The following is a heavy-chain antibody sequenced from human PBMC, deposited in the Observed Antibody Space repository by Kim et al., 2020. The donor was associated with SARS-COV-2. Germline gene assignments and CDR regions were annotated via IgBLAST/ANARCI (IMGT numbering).Heavy chain of an antibody. V-gene: IGHV4-34*01. CDR3: ARGGGYSYGAIDY. Sequence: PSHKSRVTISVDTSKNQFSLKLSSVTAADTAVYYCARGGGYSYGAIDYWGQGTLVTVSS. J-gene: IGHJ4*02. D-gene: IGHD5-18*01.